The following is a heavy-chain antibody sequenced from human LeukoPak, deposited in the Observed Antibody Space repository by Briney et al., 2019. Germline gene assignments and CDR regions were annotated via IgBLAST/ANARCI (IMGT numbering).Heavy chain of an antibody. V-gene: IGHV1-46*01. CDR3: ARGPQWFGDVGDYFDY. D-gene: IGHD3-10*01. CDR2: INPSGGST. CDR1: GYTFTNYY. J-gene: IGHJ4*02. Sequence: GASVKVSCKTSGYTFTNYYMHWVRQAPGQGPEWMGIINPSGGSTSYAQKFQGRVTLTRYTSTSTVYMELSSLRSEDTAVYYCARGPQWFGDVGDYFDYWGQGTLVTVSS.